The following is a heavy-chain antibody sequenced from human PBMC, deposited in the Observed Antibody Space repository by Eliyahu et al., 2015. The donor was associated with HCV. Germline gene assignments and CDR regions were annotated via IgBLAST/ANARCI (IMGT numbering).Heavy chain of an antibody. CDR1: GFTFSEAW. V-gene: IGHV3-15*01. CDR2: IKRNTDGGTT. D-gene: IGHD4-17*01. CDR3: TTYYDDYGN. J-gene: IGHJ4*02. Sequence: EVQLVESGGGLVEPGGSLRLXGAASGFTFSEAWMGWVRQAPGKGLEWVGRIKRNTDGGTTDYGAPVKGRFIISSDDSKNTLFLQMNSLRTEDTAVYYCTTYYDDYGNWGQGTLVTVSS.